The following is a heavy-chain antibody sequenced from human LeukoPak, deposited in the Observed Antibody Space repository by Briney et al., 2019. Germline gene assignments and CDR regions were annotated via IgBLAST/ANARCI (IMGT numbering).Heavy chain of an antibody. D-gene: IGHD3-22*01. Sequence: PGGSLRLSCAASGFTFSSYGMHWVRQAPGKGLEWVAFIRYDGSNKYYADSVKGRFTISRDNSKNTLYLQMNSLRAEDTAVYYCAKDRRYYDRAFDYWGQGTLVTVSS. CDR2: IRYDGSNK. CDR3: AKDRRYYDRAFDY. J-gene: IGHJ4*02. V-gene: IGHV3-30*02. CDR1: GFTFSSYG.